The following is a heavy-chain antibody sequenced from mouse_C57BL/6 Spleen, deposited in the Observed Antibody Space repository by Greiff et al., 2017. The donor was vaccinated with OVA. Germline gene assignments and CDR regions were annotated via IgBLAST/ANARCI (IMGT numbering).Heavy chain of an antibody. V-gene: IGHV1-62-2*01. J-gene: IGHJ1*03. CDR3: ARNEEGEVGTVVATDWYFDV. Sequence: VKLQESGAELVKPGASVKLSCKASGYTFTEYTIHWVKQRSGQGLEWIGWFYPGSGSIKYNEKFKDKATFTADKSSSQVYMELSRLTSEDSAVYFCARNEEGEVGTVVATDWYFDVWGTGTTVTVSS. D-gene: IGHD1-1*01. CDR2: FYPGSGSI. CDR1: GYTFTEYT.